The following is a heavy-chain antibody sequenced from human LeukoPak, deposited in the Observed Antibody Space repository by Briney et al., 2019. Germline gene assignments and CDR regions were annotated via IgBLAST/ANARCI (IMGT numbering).Heavy chain of an antibody. Sequence: GGSLRLSCAASGFAFSSYRMNWIRQAPGKGLEWVSSITTSSSHVYYADSVKGRFTISRDNAKNSLYLQMNSLRAEDTAVYYCASLMTSVTIPDYWGQGTLVTVSS. CDR3: ASLMTSVTIPDY. V-gene: IGHV3-21*01. J-gene: IGHJ4*02. CDR2: ITTSSSHV. D-gene: IGHD4-17*01. CDR1: GFAFSSYR.